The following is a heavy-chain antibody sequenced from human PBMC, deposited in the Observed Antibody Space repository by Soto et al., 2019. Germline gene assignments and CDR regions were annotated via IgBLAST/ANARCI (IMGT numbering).Heavy chain of an antibody. D-gene: IGHD3-16*01. CDR2: IGTAGDT. CDR3: ARVWAGASDY. V-gene: IGHV3-13*01. J-gene: IGHJ4*02. CDR1: GFTFSSYD. Sequence: GGSLRLSCAASGFTFSSYDMHWVRQATGKGLEWVSAIGTAGDTYYPGSGKGRFTISRENAMNSLYLQMNSLRAEDTAVYYCARVWAGASDYWGQGTLVTVSS.